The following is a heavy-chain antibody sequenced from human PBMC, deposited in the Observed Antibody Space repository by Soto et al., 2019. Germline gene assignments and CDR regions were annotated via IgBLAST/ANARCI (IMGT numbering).Heavy chain of an antibody. CDR3: ARDGAGSTAYFGYFDY. Sequence: GGSLRLSCAASAVTFTGYGMHWVRQAPGKGLEWVAVIRFDGSNIYYADSVKGRFTISRDNARNMLYLQMNSLRAEDTAVYYCARDGAGSTAYFGYFDYWGLGTLVTVSS. CDR1: AVTFTGYG. J-gene: IGHJ4*02. CDR2: IRFDGSNI. D-gene: IGHD1-26*01. V-gene: IGHV3-33*01.